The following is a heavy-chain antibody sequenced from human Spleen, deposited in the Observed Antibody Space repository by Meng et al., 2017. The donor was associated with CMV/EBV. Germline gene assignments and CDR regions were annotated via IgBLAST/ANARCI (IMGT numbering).Heavy chain of an antibody. D-gene: IGHD7-27*01. CDR2: INPSGGTT. V-gene: IGHV1-46*01. J-gene: IGHJ4*02. CDR3: ARDNNWGPDY. CDR1: GYTFISYY. Sequence: ASVKVSCKASGYTFISYYIHWVRQAPGQGLEWMGIINPSGGTTTYAQKFEGRVTMTRDTSTSTVYMELTRLTSDDTAVYYCARDNNWGPDYWGQGTLVTVSS.